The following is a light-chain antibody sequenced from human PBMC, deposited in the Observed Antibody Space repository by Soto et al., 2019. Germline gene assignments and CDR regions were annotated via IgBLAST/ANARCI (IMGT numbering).Light chain of an antibody. Sequence: EVVMTQSPATLSVSPGERATLSCRASEYVSSNLAWYQQQPGQAPRPLIYGGTTMATGIPPRFSGRGSATDFTLTISSLQSEDFAVYYCHQYEYWHPAFGAGTKVQIK. J-gene: IGKJ4*01. CDR1: EYVSSN. CDR3: HQYEYWHPA. CDR2: GGT. V-gene: IGKV3-15*01.